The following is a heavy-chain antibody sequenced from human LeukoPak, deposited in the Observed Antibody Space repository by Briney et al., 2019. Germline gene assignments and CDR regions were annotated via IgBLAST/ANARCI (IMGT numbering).Heavy chain of an antibody. Sequence: GGSLRLSCAASGFTFDDYAMHWVRQAPGKGLEWVSGISWNSGSIGYADSVKGRFTISRDNAKNSLYLQMNSLRAEDTALYYCARGGPGGSGSYWGPYYFDYWGQGTLVTVSS. CDR3: ARGGPGGSGSYWGPYYFDY. V-gene: IGHV3-9*01. J-gene: IGHJ4*02. CDR1: GFTFDDYA. D-gene: IGHD3-10*01. CDR2: ISWNSGSI.